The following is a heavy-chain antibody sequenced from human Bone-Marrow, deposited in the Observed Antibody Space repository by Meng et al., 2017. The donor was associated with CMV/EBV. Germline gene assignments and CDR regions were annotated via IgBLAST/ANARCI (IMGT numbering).Heavy chain of an antibody. CDR1: GYTFTGYY. V-gene: IGHV1-69*05. Sequence: PVKVSCKASGYTFTGYYMHWVRQAPGQGLEWMGGIIPIFGTANYAQKFQGRVTITTDESTSTAYMELSSLRSEDTAVYYCAREGAKLSYYYYGMDVWGQGTTVTVSS. J-gene: IGHJ6*02. CDR2: IIPIFGTA. CDR3: AREGAKLSYYYYGMDV. D-gene: IGHD4-23*01.